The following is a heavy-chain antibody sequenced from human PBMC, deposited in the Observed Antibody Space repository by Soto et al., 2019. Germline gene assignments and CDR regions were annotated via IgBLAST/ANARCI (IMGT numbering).Heavy chain of an antibody. CDR3: ARDLGVLTLLLSAFAI. CDR1: GFTFSSYS. Sequence: EVQLVESGGGLVQPGGSLRLSCAASGFTFSSYSMNWVRQAPGKGLEWVSYISSSSSTIYYADSVKGRFTISRDNAKNSLYLQMNSLRAEDTAVYYCARDLGVLTLLLSAFAIWGQGTMVTVSS. CDR2: ISSSSSTI. V-gene: IGHV3-48*01. D-gene: IGHD2-15*01. J-gene: IGHJ3*02.